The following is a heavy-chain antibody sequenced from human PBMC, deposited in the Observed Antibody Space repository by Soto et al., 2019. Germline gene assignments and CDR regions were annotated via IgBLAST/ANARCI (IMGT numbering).Heavy chain of an antibody. CDR3: AREFSNSPEAFDS. D-gene: IGHD6-6*01. CDR1: GGSVNSDNFY. CDR2: IYYTGST. J-gene: IGHJ4*02. Sequence: SETLSLTCSVSGGSVNSDNFYWMWMRQPPGRGLDWIGYIYYTGSTNYNPSLKSRVTISIDTSRNQFSLKLSSVTAADTAVYYCAREFSNSPEAFDSWGQGSLVTVSS. V-gene: IGHV4-61*01.